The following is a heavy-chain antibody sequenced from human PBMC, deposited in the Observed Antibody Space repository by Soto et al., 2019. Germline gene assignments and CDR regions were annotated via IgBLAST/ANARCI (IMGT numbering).Heavy chain of an antibody. J-gene: IGHJ4*02. V-gene: IGHV3-7*01. CDR3: ARDGRSWSFDY. CDR1: GFSFSNYW. Sequence: EVQLVESGGGLVQPGGSLRLSCAASGFSFSNYWMSWVRQAPGKGLEWVANIKQDGSEKYYMDSVKGRFTISRDNAKNSLYLQVNSLRAEDTSVYYCARDGRSWSFDYWGQGTLVTVSS. CDR2: IKQDGSEK. D-gene: IGHD1-26*01.